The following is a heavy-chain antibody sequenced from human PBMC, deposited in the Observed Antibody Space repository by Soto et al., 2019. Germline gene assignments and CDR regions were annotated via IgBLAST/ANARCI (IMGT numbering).Heavy chain of an antibody. J-gene: IGHJ4*02. V-gene: IGHV3-30*03. CDR1: GFTFSSYG. Sequence: GGSLRLSCAASGFTFSSYGMHWVRQAPGKGLEWVAVISYDGSEEYYVDSVKGRFTISRDNAKNSLYLQMNSLRAEDTAVYYCARTSAAFDYWGRGTLVTVSS. CDR2: ISYDGSEE. CDR3: ARTSAAFDY.